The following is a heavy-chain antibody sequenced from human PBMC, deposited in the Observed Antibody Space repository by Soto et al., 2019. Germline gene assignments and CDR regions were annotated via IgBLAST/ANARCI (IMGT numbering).Heavy chain of an antibody. J-gene: IGHJ5*02. CDR1: GFTFATYG. CDR2: ITYDGSNK. Sequence: VQLVESGGGVVQPGRSLRLSCAASGFTFATYGIHWVRQAPGKGLEWVAVITYDGSNKYSDSVEGRFTVSRDNSKSTFYLQMNSLTPDDTAVYYCAKGPENWGDSNWYDPWGRGTLVTVSS. CDR3: AKGPENWGDSNWYDP. V-gene: IGHV3-30*18. D-gene: IGHD2-21*01.